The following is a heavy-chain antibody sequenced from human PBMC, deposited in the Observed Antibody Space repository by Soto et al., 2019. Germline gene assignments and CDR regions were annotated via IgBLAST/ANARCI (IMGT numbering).Heavy chain of an antibody. Sequence: TLSLTCTVSGGSISSYYWSWIRQPPGKGLEWIGYIYYSGSTNYNPSLKSRVTISVDTSKNQFSLKLSSVTAADTAVYYCARVTKGHGYDYWGQGTLVTVSS. CDR3: ARVTKGHGYDY. D-gene: IGHD4-4*01. V-gene: IGHV4-59*01. CDR1: GGSISSYY. J-gene: IGHJ4*02. CDR2: IYYSGST.